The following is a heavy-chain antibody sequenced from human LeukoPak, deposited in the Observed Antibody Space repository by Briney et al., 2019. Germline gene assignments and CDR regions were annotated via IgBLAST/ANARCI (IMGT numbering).Heavy chain of an antibody. Sequence: ASVKVSCKSSGYTLSVLPIHWVRQAPGKGLECMGGYEPEDGEAFYTQEFQGRVTMTEDISTDTAYMELSSLRSDDTAMYYCATRTVPTAIHSAFDIWGQGTMVTVSS. D-gene: IGHD2-2*02. V-gene: IGHV1-24*01. CDR2: YEPEDGEA. J-gene: IGHJ3*02. CDR3: ATRTVPTAIHSAFDI. CDR1: GYTLSVLP.